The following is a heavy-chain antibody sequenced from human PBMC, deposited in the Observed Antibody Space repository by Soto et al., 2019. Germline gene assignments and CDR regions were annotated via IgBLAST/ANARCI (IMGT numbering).Heavy chain of an antibody. D-gene: IGHD3-16*02. CDR2: IYYSGST. V-gene: IGHV4-59*01. CDR3: ARTRYDYIWGSYRHSPDYFDY. J-gene: IGHJ4*02. CDR1: GGSISSYY. Sequence: SETLSLTCTVSGGSISSYYWSWIRQPPGKGLEWIGYIYYSGSTNYNPSLKSRVTISVDTSKNQFSLKLSSVTAADTAVYYCARTRYDYIWGSYRHSPDYFDYWGQGTLVTVSS.